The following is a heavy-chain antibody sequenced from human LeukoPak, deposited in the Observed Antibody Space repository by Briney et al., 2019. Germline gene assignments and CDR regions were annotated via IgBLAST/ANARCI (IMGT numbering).Heavy chain of an antibody. V-gene: IGHV1-8*01. Sequence: ASVKVSCKAPGYTLTNYDINWVRQATGQGLEWMGWTNPISGYTGYAQRFQGRATMTRDTSISTAYMELSSLRSEDTAVYYCARGNRLYTSSWSSLAFDIWGQGTMVTVSS. J-gene: IGHJ3*02. D-gene: IGHD6-13*01. CDR3: ARGNRLYTSSWSSLAFDI. CDR2: TNPISGYT. CDR1: GYTLTNYD.